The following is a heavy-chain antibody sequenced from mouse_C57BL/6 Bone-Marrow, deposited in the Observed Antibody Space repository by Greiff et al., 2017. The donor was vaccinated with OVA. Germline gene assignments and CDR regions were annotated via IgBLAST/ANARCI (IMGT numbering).Heavy chain of an antibody. Sequence: EVQVVESGGDLVKPGGSLKLSCAASGFTFSSYGMSWVRQTPDKRLEWVATISSGGSYTYYPDSVKGRLTISRDNAKNTLYLQMSSLKSEDTAMYYCARHYYGSYWYFDVWGTGTTVTVSS. CDR3: ARHYYGSYWYFDV. J-gene: IGHJ1*03. CDR1: GFTFSSYG. CDR2: ISSGGSYT. V-gene: IGHV5-6*01. D-gene: IGHD1-1*01.